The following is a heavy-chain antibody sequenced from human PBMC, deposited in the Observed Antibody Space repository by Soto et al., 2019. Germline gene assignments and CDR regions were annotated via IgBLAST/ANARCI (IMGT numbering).Heavy chain of an antibody. V-gene: IGHV7-4-1*01. CDR1: GYTFTSYA. Sequence: QVQLVQSGSELKKPGASVKVSCKASGYTFTSYAMNWVRQAPGQGLEWMGWINTNTGNPTYAQGFTGRFVFSLDTSVSTAYLQICSLKAEDTAVYYCARDWSPYCSGGSCYSDYYYYGMDVWGQGTTVTVSS. CDR3: ARDWSPYCSGGSCYSDYYYYGMDV. D-gene: IGHD2-15*01. CDR2: INTNTGNP. J-gene: IGHJ6*02.